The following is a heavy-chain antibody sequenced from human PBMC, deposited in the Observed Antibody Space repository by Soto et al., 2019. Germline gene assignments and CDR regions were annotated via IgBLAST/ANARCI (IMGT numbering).Heavy chain of an antibody. Sequence: QVQLVQSGAEVKKPGASVKVSCKASGYTFTSYGISWVRQAPGQGLEWMGWISAYNGNTNYAQKLQGRVTMTTDTSTSTAYMERRSLGCDEAAGCYCAGLGRDGCPRLFQSPKYFRQRGQGTMVCVAS. CDR2: ISAYNGNT. D-gene: IGHD6-19*01. V-gene: IGHV1-18*01. CDR3: AGLGRDGCPRLFQSPKYFRQ. J-gene: IGHJ1*01. CDR1: GYTFTSYG.